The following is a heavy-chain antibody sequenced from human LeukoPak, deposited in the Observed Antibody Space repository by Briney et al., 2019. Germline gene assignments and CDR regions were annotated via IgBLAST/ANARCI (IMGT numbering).Heavy chain of an antibody. Sequence: SETLSLTCAVYGWSFSGYYLSWIRQPPGKGVEGIGEINHSGRTNYNPSPKSRVTISVDTSKNQFCMKLSSVMAAGTAVYYCARRVTANYYYGMDVWGQGNTVTVSS. V-gene: IGHV4-34*01. CDR1: GWSFSGYY. D-gene: IGHD4-4*01. CDR2: INHSGRT. CDR3: ARRVTANYYYGMDV. J-gene: IGHJ6*02.